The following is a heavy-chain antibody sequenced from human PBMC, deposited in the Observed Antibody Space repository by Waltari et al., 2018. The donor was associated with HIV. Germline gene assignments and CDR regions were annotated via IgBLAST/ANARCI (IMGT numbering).Heavy chain of an antibody. Sequence: QVRLDQWGAGLLKPSETLSLTCAVYGLSFTDHYWSWIRQSPGKGLEWIGEVNHIGSTNYSPSLKSRVTMSVDTFRNQFSLKLTSVTAADTAVYFCVRTHYGDLPAHFDYWGQGTPVTVSS. CDR2: VNHIGST. CDR3: VRTHYGDLPAHFDY. CDR1: GLSFTDHY. J-gene: IGHJ4*02. V-gene: IGHV4-34*01. D-gene: IGHD4-17*01.